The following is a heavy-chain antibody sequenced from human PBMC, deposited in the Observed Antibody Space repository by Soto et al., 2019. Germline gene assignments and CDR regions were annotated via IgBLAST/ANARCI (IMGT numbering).Heavy chain of an antibody. CDR2: ISSSSSYI. CDR3: ARRDTGAPYYYGMDV. J-gene: IGHJ6*02. CDR1: GFTFSSYS. Sequence: EVQLVESGGGLVKPGGSLRLSCAASGFTFSSYSMNWVRQAPGKGLEWVSSISSSSSYIYYADSVKGRFTISRDNAKNSLYLQMNSLRAEDTAVYYCARRDTGAPYYYGMDVWGQGTTVTVSS. D-gene: IGHD5-18*01. V-gene: IGHV3-21*01.